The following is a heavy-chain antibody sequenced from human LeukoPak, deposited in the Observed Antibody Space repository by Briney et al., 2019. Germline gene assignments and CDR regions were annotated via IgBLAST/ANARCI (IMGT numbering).Heavy chain of an antibody. CDR2: VYNTGSA. CDR1: GGSMNSETHY. D-gene: IGHD4-17*01. Sequence: SETLSLTCTVSGGSMNSETHYWSWIRQPAGQGLEWIGRVYNTGSAHYNPSLKRRVTISVDTSKNQFSLNLRSATAADTAVYFCARDTGTIPGAIWGNWFDPWGQGILVTVSS. CDR3: ARDTGTIPGAIWGNWFDP. V-gene: IGHV4-61*02. J-gene: IGHJ5*02.